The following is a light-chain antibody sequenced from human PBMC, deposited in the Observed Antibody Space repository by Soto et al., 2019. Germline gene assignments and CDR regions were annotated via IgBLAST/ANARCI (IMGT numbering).Light chain of an antibody. V-gene: IGLV2-14*01. Sequence: QSALTQPPSASGSPGQSVTISCTGTSSDVGTYNYVSWYQQHPGKAPKLIIYEVTNRPSGLSNRFSGSKSDNTASLTISGLQAEDEADYYCVSHISVAYRSIYVFGTGTKLTVL. J-gene: IGLJ1*01. CDR1: SSDVGTYNY. CDR2: EVT. CDR3: VSHISVAYRSIYV.